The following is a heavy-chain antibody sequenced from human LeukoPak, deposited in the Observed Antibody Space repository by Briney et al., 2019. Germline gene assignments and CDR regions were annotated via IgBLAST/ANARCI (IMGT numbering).Heavy chain of an antibody. CDR2: INQDGSET. V-gene: IGHV3-7*01. Sequence: GGSLRLSCAASGFAFSGYWMSWVRQAPGKGLEWVANINQDGSETYYADSVKGRFTISRDNSKNTLYLQMNSLRAEDTAVYYCAKALEFSIVVVPAAMYWGQGTLVTVSS. CDR3: AKALEFSIVVVPAAMY. J-gene: IGHJ4*02. D-gene: IGHD2-2*01. CDR1: GFAFSGYW.